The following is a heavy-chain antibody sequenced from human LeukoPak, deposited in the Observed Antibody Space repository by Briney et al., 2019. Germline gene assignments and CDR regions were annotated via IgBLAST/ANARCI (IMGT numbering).Heavy chain of an antibody. Sequence: PGGSLRLSCAASGFTFSSYGMHWVRQAPGKGLEWVAFIRYDGSNKYYADSVKGRFTISRDNSKNTLYLQMNSLRAEDTAVYYCAKALVERAVAAKERGFDYWGQGTLVTVSP. CDR2: IRYDGSNK. V-gene: IGHV3-30*02. D-gene: IGHD6-19*01. J-gene: IGHJ4*02. CDR1: GFTFSSYG. CDR3: AKALVERAVAAKERGFDY.